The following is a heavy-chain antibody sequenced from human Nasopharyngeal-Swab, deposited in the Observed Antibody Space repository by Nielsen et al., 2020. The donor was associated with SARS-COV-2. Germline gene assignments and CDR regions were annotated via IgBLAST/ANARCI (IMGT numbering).Heavy chain of an antibody. V-gene: IGHV3-48*04. CDR3: AREHLDTAMVSDY. CDR2: ISSSSSTI. D-gene: IGHD5-18*01. Sequence: VRQAPGKGLEWVSYISSSSSTIYYADSVKGRFTISRDNAKNSLYLQMNSLRAEDTAVYYCAREHLDTAMVSDYWGQGTPVTVSS. J-gene: IGHJ4*02.